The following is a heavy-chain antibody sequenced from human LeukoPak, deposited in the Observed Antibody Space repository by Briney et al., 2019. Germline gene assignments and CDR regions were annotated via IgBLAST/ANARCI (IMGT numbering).Heavy chain of an antibody. J-gene: IGHJ5*02. Sequence: GESLKISCKGSGYSFTSYWIGWVRQMPGKGLEWMGIIYPGDSDTRYSPSFQGQVTISADKFISTAYLQWSSLKASDTAMYYCARQGGYCTSTNCYRGRWFDPWGQGTLVTVSS. V-gene: IGHV5-51*01. CDR2: IYPGDSDT. D-gene: IGHD2-2*02. CDR1: GYSFTSYW. CDR3: ARQGGYCTSTNCYRGRWFDP.